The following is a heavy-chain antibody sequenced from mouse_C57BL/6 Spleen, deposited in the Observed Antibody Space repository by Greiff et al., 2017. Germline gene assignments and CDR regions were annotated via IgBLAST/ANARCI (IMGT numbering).Heavy chain of an antibody. CDR1: GFTFSDYG. V-gene: IGHV5-17*01. Sequence: EVMLVESGGGLVKPGGSLKLSCAASGFTFSDYGMHWVRQAPEKGLEWVAYISSGSSTIYYADTVKGRFTISRDNAKNTLFLQMTSLRSEDTAMYYCARSYYSKADYYAMDYWGQGTSVTVSS. CDR3: ARSYYSKADYYAMDY. CDR2: ISSGSSTI. J-gene: IGHJ4*01. D-gene: IGHD2-5*01.